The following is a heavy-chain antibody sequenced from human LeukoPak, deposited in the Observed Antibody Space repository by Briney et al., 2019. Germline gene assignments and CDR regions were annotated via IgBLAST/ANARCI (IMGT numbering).Heavy chain of an antibody. CDR2: IIPIFGTA. Sequence: SVKVSCKASGGTFSSYAISWVRQAPGQGLEWMGGIIPIFGTANYAQKFQGRVTITADESTSTAYMELSSLRSEDTAVYYCARGSNVVIEDIAVVLAAMHDYYYGMDVWGQGTTVTVSS. D-gene: IGHD2-2*01. V-gene: IGHV1-69*13. J-gene: IGHJ6*02. CDR1: GGTFSSYA. CDR3: ARGSNVVIEDIAVVLAAMHDYYYGMDV.